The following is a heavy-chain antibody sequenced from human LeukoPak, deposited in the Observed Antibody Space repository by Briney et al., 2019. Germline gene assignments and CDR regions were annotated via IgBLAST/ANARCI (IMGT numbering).Heavy chain of an antibody. CDR3: SKDVVPDSGWDLDY. CDR2: IYNSGSKT. CDR1: GFSFCTYS. Sequence: GGSLRLSCTASGFSFCTYSMTWVRQGPGKGLEWVSSIYNSGSKTFYADSVKGRFTISRDNSKNTLYLQMNSLTAEDTAIYYCSKDVVPDSGWDLDYWGQGTLVTVSS. J-gene: IGHJ4*02. D-gene: IGHD6-19*01. V-gene: IGHV3-23*05.